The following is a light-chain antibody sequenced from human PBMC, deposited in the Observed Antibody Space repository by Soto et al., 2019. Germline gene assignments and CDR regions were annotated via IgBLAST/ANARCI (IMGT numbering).Light chain of an antibody. J-gene: IGKJ1*01. Sequence: EIVLTQSPGTLSLSPGERATLSCRASQSVTSSYLAWYQQKPGQAPRLLIYGASSRATGIPDRFSGSGSGTDFTLTISRLEPEEFAVYSCQQYGSSSWTFGQGTKVEIK. CDR1: QSVTSSY. CDR3: QQYGSSSWT. CDR2: GAS. V-gene: IGKV3-20*01.